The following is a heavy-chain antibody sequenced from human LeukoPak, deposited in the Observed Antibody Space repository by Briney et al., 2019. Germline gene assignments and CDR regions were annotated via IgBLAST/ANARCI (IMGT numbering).Heavy chain of an antibody. CDR2: IYYTGTT. CDR3: ARGRGRSYYDSSPAWFDP. CDR1: GGSISNGGYY. V-gene: IGHV4-31*03. Sequence: KPSETLSLTCTVSGGSISNGGYYWSWIRQPPGKGLEWIAYIYYTGTTYYNPSLKSRVTISLDTSKNQFSLKLSSVTAADTAIYYCARGRGRSYYDSSPAWFDPWGQGTLVTVSS. J-gene: IGHJ5*02. D-gene: IGHD3-22*01.